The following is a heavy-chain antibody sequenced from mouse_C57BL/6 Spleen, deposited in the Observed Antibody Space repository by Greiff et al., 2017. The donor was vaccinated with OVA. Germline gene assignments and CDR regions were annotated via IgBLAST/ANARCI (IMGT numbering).Heavy chain of an antibody. CDR3: ARSELLLRTDY. CDR2: IYPGDGDT. CDR1: GYAFSSYW. D-gene: IGHD1-1*01. J-gene: IGHJ2*01. V-gene: IGHV1-80*01. Sequence: QVQLQQSGAELVKPGASVKISCKASGYAFSSYWMNWVKQRPGKGLEWIGQIYPGDGDTNYNGKFKGKATLTADKSSSTAYMQLSSLTSEDSAVYFCARSELLLRTDYWGQGTTRTVSS.